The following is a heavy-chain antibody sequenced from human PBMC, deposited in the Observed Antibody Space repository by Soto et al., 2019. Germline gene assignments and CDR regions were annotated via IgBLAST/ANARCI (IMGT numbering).Heavy chain of an antibody. Sequence: EVQLMEAGGGLVQPGGSLRLSCAASGFTFSSYWMHWVRQVPGEGLVGVSRINSDGSSASYADSVKGRFTISRDNAKNTVYLQMSSLRGEDTAVYYCIRDYGEAGSTAAFDIWGQGTMVIVSS. CDR1: GFTFSSYW. J-gene: IGHJ3*02. V-gene: IGHV3-74*01. D-gene: IGHD4-17*01. CDR3: IRDYGEAGSTAAFDI. CDR2: INSDGSSA.